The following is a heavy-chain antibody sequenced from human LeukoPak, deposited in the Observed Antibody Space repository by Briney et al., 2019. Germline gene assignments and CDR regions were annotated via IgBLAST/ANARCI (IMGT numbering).Heavy chain of an antibody. J-gene: IGHJ4*02. CDR2: FDPEDGET. CDR3: ARRAGAYSHPYDY. CDR1: GYTLTELS. Sequence: ASVKVSCKVSGYTLTELSMHWVRQAPGKGLEWMGSFDPEDGETIYAQKFQGRVTMTEDTSTDRANMELSSLRAEDTAVYYCARRAGAYSHPYDYWGQGTLVTVSS. V-gene: IGHV1-24*01. D-gene: IGHD4/OR15-4a*01.